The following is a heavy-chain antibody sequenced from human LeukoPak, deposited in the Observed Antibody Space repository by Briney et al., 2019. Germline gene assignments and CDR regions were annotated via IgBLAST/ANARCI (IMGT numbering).Heavy chain of an antibody. V-gene: IGHV3-23*01. D-gene: IGHD1-26*01. J-gene: IGHJ3*02. CDR3: ARCGSYPHDAFDI. Sequence: GGSLRLSCAASGFTFNNYALSWVRQAPGKGLEWVSTSSGNGGSATYAYYADSVKGRFTISRDNAKNSLYLQMNSLRAEDTAVYYCARCGSYPHDAFDIWGQGTRVTVSS. CDR1: GFTFNNYA. CDR2: SSGNGGSATYA.